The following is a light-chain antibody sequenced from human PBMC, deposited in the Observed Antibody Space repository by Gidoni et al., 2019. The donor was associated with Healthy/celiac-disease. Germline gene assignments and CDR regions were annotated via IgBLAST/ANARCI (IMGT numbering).Light chain of an antibody. Sequence: VMTQPPATLSVSPGERATLSCRASQSVSSNLAWYHQKPCQAPTLLIYGASTSATGIPAXFSXXXSGXXFTXXXSSXXXEXXXVYXXXQYXXXPPXXTFXXXTKLEIK. V-gene: IGKV3-15*01. J-gene: IGKJ2*01. CDR1: QSVSSN. CDR2: GAS. CDR3: XQYXXXPPXXT.